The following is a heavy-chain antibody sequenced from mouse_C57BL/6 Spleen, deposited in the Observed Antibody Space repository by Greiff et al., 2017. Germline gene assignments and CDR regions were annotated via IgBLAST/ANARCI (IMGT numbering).Heavy chain of an antibody. CDR3: ARERSDGYFFAY. V-gene: IGHV5-6*01. J-gene: IGHJ3*01. D-gene: IGHD2-3*01. Sequence: EVQGVESGGDLVKPGGSLKLSCAASGFTFSSYGMSWVRQTPDKRLEWVATISSGGSYTYYPDSVKGRFTISRDNAKNTLYLQMSSLKSEDTAMYYCARERSDGYFFAYWGQGTLVTVSA. CDR2: ISSGGSYT. CDR1: GFTFSSYG.